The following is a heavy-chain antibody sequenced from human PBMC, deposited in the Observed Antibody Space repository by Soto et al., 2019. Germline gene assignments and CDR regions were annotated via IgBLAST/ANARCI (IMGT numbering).Heavy chain of an antibody. V-gene: IGHV4-61*01. D-gene: IGHD3-3*01. Sequence: SETLSLTCTVSGGSVSSGSYYWSWIRQPPGKGLEWIGYIYYSGSTNYNPSLKSRVTISVDTSKNQFSLKLSSVTAADTAVYYRARDTGYDFGVYYFDYWGQGTLVTVSS. CDR1: GGSVSSGSYY. CDR3: ARDTGYDFGVYYFDY. J-gene: IGHJ4*02. CDR2: IYYSGST.